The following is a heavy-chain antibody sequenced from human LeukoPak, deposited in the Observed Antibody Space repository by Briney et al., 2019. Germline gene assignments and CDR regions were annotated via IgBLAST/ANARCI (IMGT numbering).Heavy chain of an antibody. D-gene: IGHD2-2*02. J-gene: IGHJ4*02. CDR3: AHRGPGGLYVLFDY. V-gene: IGHV2-5*02. Sequence: SGPTLVNPTQTLTLTCTFSGFSLSTSGVGVGWIRQPPGKALEWPALIYWDDDKRYSPSLKSRLTITKDTSKNQVVLTMTNMDPVDTATYYCAHRGPGGLYVLFDYWGQGTLVTVSS. CDR1: GFSLSTSGVG. CDR2: IYWDDDK.